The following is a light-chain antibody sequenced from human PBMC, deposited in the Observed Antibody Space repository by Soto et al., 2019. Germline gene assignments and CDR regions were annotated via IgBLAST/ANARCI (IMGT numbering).Light chain of an antibody. CDR2: GAS. V-gene: IGKV3-20*01. Sequence: EIVLTQSPGTLSLSPGETATLSCRARQSVSSSYLAWYQQKPGQAPRPRIYGASSRATGMPDRFSGSGSVTDFTLNFSSLEPEDFAVYYFRQYASSPFTSGQGTKLEIK. CDR1: QSVSSSY. J-gene: IGKJ2*01. CDR3: RQYASSPFT.